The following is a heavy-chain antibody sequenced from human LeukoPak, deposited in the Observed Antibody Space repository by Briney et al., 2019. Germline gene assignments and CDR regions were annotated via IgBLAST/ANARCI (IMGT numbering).Heavy chain of an antibody. J-gene: IGHJ3*01. CDR2: IKQDGSEK. D-gene: IGHD5-24*01. CDR1: GFTLSSYW. V-gene: IGHV3-7*03. CDR3: AMKAVPRPRLHDAFDF. Sequence: PGGSLRLPCTASGFTLSSYWMSWVRQAPGKGLEWVANIKQDGSEKYYVNSVKGRFTISGDNSKNTLYLQMNSLRADDTAVYYCAMKAVPRPRLHDAFDFWGQGTVVSVSS.